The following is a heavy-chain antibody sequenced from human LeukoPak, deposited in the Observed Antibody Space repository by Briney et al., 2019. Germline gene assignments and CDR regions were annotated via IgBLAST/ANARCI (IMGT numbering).Heavy chain of an antibody. V-gene: IGHV4-59*01. Sequence: PSETLSLTCTVFGGSISSYYWTWIRQPPGKGLECIGYVYYSGSTNYNPSLKSRVTISVDTSKNQFSLKLSSVTAADTAVYYCARGGSWSYFDYWGQGTLVTVSS. CDR1: GGSISSYY. J-gene: IGHJ4*02. CDR2: VYYSGST. D-gene: IGHD6-13*01. CDR3: ARGGSWSYFDY.